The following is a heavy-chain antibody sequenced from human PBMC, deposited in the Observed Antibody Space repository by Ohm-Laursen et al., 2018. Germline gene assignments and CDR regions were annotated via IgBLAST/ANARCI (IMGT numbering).Heavy chain of an antibody. CDR2: ISSSSSYI. Sequence: GSLRLSCAASGFTFSSYSMNWVRQAPGKGLEWVSSISSSSSYIYYADSVKGRFTISRDNAKNSLYLQMNSLRAEDTAVYYCAKIHESGYYYYSIDVWGQGATVTVSS. CDR1: GFTFSSYS. V-gene: IGHV3-21*01. D-gene: IGHD2-15*01. CDR3: AKIHESGYYYYSIDV. J-gene: IGHJ6*03.